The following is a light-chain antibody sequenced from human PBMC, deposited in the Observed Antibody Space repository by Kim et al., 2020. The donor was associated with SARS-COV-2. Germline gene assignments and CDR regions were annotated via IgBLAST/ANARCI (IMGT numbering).Light chain of an antibody. J-gene: IGLJ2*01. CDR1: SSDVGGYNY. V-gene: IGLV2-8*01. CDR3: SSYAGSNNLV. Sequence: GQSVTISCTGTSSDVGGYNYVSWYQQHPGKAPKLMIYEVSKRPSGVPDRFSGSKSGNTASLTVSGLQAEDEADYYCSSYAGSNNLVFGGDPADRP. CDR2: EVS.